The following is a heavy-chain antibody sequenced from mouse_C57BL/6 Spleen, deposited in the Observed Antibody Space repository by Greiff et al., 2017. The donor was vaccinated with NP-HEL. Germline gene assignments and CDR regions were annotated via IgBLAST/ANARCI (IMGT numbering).Heavy chain of an antibody. V-gene: IGHV3-6*01. CDR3: ARDLPSMDY. J-gene: IGHJ4*01. CDR2: ISYDGSN. CDR1: GYSITSGYY. Sequence: EVKLQESGPGLVKPSQSLSLTCSVTGYSITSGYYWNWIRQFPGNKLEWMGYISYDGSNNYNPSLKNRISITRDTSKNQFFLKLNSVTTEDTATYYCARDLPSMDYWGQGTSVTVSS. D-gene: IGHD2-1*01.